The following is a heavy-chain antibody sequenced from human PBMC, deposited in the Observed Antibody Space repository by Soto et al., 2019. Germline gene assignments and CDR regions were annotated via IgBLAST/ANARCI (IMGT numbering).Heavy chain of an antibody. Sequence: QVQLVQSGAEVKKPGASVKVSCKASGYTFTSYYMQWVRQAPGQGLEWVGIINPSDGTTSYAQKFRGSVSMARDTATSTVYMEVSSLRSEDTAVYYGARGYRSSWYRYYYGMDVWGQGTTVTVSS. CDR2: INPSDGTT. CDR3: ARGYRSSWYRYYYGMDV. J-gene: IGHJ6*02. V-gene: IGHV1-46*01. CDR1: GYTFTSYY. D-gene: IGHD6-13*01.